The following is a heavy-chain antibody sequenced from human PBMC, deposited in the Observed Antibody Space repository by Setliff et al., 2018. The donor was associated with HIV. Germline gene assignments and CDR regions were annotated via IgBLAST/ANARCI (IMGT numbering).Heavy chain of an antibody. CDR3: VRDDYGYNGKGFDY. V-gene: IGHV4-30-4*08. CDR1: GGSVSTAGHY. D-gene: IGHD4-17*01. J-gene: IGHJ4*02. CDR2: ISYSGSA. Sequence: SETLSLTCTVSGGSVSTAGHYWGWIRQAPGKGLEWIGYISYSGSAYYNPSLKSRVTISIDTSNNQISLRLSSVTAADTAMYYCVRDDYGYNGKGFDYWGPGTLVTVSS.